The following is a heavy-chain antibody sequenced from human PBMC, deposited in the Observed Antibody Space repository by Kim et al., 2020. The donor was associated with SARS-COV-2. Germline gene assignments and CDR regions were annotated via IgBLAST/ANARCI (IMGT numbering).Heavy chain of an antibody. CDR3: ARDGSPRYSSAWY. J-gene: IGHJ2*01. V-gene: IGHV3-30-3*01. CDR2: ISSDGSNK. D-gene: IGHD6-19*01. CDR1: GFTFSSYA. Sequence: GGSLRLSCAASGFTFSSYAMHWVRQAPGKGLEWVAGISSDGSNKYYADSVKGRFTISRDNAKNTLYLQMNSLRAEDTAVYYCARDGSPRYSSAWY.